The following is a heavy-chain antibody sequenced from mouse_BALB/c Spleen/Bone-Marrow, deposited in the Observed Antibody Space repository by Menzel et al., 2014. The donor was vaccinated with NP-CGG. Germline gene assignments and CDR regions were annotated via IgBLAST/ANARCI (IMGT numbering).Heavy chain of an antibody. Sequence: VKLVESGAELAKPGASVKMSCKASGYTFTNYWMHWVKQRPGQGLDWIGYINPSTGYTEYNQKFKDKATLTADKSSSTAYMQLSSLTSEDSAVYYCARIYYYGRDYWGQGTTLTVSS. CDR2: INPSTGYT. V-gene: IGHV1-7*01. CDR3: ARIYYYGRDY. J-gene: IGHJ2*01. CDR1: GYTFTNYW. D-gene: IGHD1-1*01.